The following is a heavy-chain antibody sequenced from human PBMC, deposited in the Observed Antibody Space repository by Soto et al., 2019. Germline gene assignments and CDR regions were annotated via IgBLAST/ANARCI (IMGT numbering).Heavy chain of an antibody. J-gene: IGHJ3*02. D-gene: IGHD6-13*01. Sequence: SETLSLTCTVSGGSISSSSYYWAWIRQPPGKGLEWIGNIYYTGSTYYNPSLKSRVTISVDTSKNQFSLQLSSVTAADTAVYYCAYRSSTNAFDIWGQGTMVTV. V-gene: IGHV4-39*01. CDR1: GGSISSSSYY. CDR3: AYRSSTNAFDI. CDR2: IYYTGST.